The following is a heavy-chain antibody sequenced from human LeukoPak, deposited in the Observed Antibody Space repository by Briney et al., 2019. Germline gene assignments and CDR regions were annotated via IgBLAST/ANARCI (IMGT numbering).Heavy chain of an antibody. CDR2: IYPGDSDT. J-gene: IGHJ4*02. D-gene: IGHD5-18*01. CDR1: GYSFTSYW. Sequence: GESLKISCQGSGYSFTSYWIGWVRQMPGKGLEWMGIIYPGDSDTRYSPSFQGQVTISADKSISTAYLQWSSLKASDTAMYYCARHKDTAMDPFDYWGQGTLVTVSS. CDR3: ARHKDTAMDPFDY. V-gene: IGHV5-51*01.